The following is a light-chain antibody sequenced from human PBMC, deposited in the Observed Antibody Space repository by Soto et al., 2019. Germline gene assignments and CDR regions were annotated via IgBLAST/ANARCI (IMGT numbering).Light chain of an antibody. CDR1: SSDVGGYNY. Sequence: QSALTQPASVSGSPGQSITISCTGTSSDVGGYNYVSWYQQHPGKAPKLMIYDVNTRPSGVSNRFSGSKSGNTASLTISGLQAEDEADYYCSSYASNYTLVFGSGTKVTVL. V-gene: IGLV2-14*03. CDR2: DVN. CDR3: SSYASNYTLV. J-gene: IGLJ1*01.